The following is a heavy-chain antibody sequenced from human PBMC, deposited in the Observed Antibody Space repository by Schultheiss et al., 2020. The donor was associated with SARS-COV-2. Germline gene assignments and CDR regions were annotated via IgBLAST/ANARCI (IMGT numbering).Heavy chain of an antibody. J-gene: IGHJ4*02. Sequence: GGSLRLSCAASGFKFSDYGTHWVRQAPGKGLEWVAFIRYDGSNKYYADSVKGRFTISRDNSKNTLCLQMNSLRAEDAAVYYCAKGKSGSYYGAFDYWGQGTLITVSS. D-gene: IGHD1-26*01. V-gene: IGHV3-30*02. CDR3: AKGKSGSYYGAFDY. CDR1: GFKFSDYG. CDR2: IRYDGSNK.